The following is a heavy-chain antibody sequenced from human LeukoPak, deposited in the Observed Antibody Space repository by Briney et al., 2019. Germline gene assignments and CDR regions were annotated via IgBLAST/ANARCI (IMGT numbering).Heavy chain of an antibody. CDR2: ISGDGATT. CDR3: ARNGATIPHGYYYYYMDV. CDR1: GFPFSSYA. V-gene: IGHV3-23*01. D-gene: IGHD5-24*01. Sequence: GGSLRLSCAASGFPFSSYAMTWVRQAPGKGLEWVSSISGDGATTYHADSVKGRFTISRDNSKNTLYLQMNSLRAEDTAVYYCARNGATIPHGYYYYYMDVWGKGTTVTVSS. J-gene: IGHJ6*03.